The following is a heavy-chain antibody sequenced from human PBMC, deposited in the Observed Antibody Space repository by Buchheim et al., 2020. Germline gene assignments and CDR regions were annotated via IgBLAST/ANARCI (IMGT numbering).Heavy chain of an antibody. V-gene: IGHV3-15*01. CDR2: IKSKPAGGTI. J-gene: IGHJ4*02. Sequence: EVQLVESGGGLVQPGGSLKLSCAASGFTFSGSPMHWVRQASGKGLEWVGRIKSKPAGGTIEYATSVKGRFIISRAASKNRLYLQMNSLKSEDTGFYYWATDRDYVLGHWGQGTL. CDR3: ATDRDYVLGH. CDR1: GFTFSGSP. D-gene: IGHD3-10*02.